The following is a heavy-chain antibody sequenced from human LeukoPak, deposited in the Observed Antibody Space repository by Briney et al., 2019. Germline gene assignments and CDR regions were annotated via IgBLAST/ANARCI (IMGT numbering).Heavy chain of an antibody. J-gene: IGHJ5*02. D-gene: IGHD3-3*01. Sequence: GGSLRLSCAASGFTFSSYWMSWVRQAPGKGLEWVANIKQDGSEKYYVDSVKGRFTISRDNAKNSLYLQMNSLRAEDTAVYYCARDRSIFGVVIQGNWFDPWGQGTLVTVSS. CDR1: GFTFSSYW. V-gene: IGHV3-7*01. CDR2: IKQDGSEK. CDR3: ARDRSIFGVVIQGNWFDP.